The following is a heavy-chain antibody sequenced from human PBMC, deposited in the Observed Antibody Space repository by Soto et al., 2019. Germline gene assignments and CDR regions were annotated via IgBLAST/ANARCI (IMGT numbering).Heavy chain of an antibody. J-gene: IGHJ4*02. CDR2: ISGSGGRT. CDR1: GFTFSSYA. V-gene: IGHV3-23*01. Sequence: PVGSLRLSCAGSGFTFSSYAMSWVRQAPGKGLEWVSAISGSGGRTYYADSVKGRFTISRDNSKNTLYLQMNRLRAEDTAVYYCAKDLEGPNYYHSMVDYWGQGTLVTVSS. CDR3: AKDLEGPNYYHSMVDY. D-gene: IGHD3-22*01.